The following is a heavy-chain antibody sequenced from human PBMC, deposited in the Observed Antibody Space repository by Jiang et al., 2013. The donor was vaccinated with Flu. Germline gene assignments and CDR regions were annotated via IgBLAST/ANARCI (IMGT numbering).Heavy chain of an antibody. V-gene: IGHV3-7*01. CDR3: AKARDSNNWYDSLDY. Sequence: SLRLSCAASGFTLSSYWMTWVRQAPGKGLEWVANIKQDGSKKYYVDSVRGRFTISRDNANNSLYLQMNSLRAEDTAVYYCAKARDSNNWYDSLDYWGQGTLVTVSS. D-gene: IGHD1-1*01. CDR2: IKQDGSKK. CDR1: GFTLSSYW. J-gene: IGHJ4*02.